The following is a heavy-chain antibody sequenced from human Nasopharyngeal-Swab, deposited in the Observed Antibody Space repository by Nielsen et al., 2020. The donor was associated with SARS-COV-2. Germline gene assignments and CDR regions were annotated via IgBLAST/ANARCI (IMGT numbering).Heavy chain of an antibody. CDR3: ARERGNSLDY. J-gene: IGHJ4*02. D-gene: IGHD4-23*01. V-gene: IGHV3-7*01. CDR1: GFTFSSYW. CDR2: IKQDGSEK. Sequence: GESLKISCAASGFTFSSYWMSWVRQAPGKGLEWVANIKQDGSEKYYVDSVKGRFTISRDNAKNSLYLQVNSLRAEDTAVYYCARERGNSLDYWGQGTLVTVSS.